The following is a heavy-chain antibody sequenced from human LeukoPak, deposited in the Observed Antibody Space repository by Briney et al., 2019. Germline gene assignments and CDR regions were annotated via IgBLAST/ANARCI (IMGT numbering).Heavy chain of an antibody. CDR3: ARDQYYYDSSGYYAPFY. V-gene: IGHV3-23*01. D-gene: IGHD3-22*01. J-gene: IGHJ4*02. CDR1: GFTFSTYG. CDR2: ISGSGGAS. Sequence: PTGGPLRLSCAASGFTFSTYGMSWVRQAPGKGLEWVSGISGSGGASYYADSVKGRFTISRDDSHNTLYLQMNSLRAEDTAVYYCARDQYYYDSSGYYAPFYWGQGTLVTVSS.